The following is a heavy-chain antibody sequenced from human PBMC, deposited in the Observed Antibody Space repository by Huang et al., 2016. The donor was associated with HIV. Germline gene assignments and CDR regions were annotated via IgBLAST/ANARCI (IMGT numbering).Heavy chain of an antibody. D-gene: IGHD3-10*01. CDR3: AKDRRAYYYGSGIEY. CDR1: GFSFSDSG. J-gene: IGHJ4*02. Sequence: QVQLVESGGGVVEPGRSLRVSCAASGFSFSDSGMPWVRQAQGKGMEWVAVISYDGRNKCYADSVKGRCTSSRDNSKNTVYLQMNSLRAGDTAVYYCAKDRRAYYYGSGIEYWGQGARVTVSS. V-gene: IGHV3-30*18. CDR2: ISYDGRNK.